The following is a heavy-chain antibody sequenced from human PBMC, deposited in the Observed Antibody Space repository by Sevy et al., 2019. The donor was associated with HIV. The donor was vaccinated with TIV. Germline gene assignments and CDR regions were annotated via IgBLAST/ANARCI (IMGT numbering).Heavy chain of an antibody. J-gene: IGHJ6*03. CDR2: ISGRADRT. Sequence: GGSLRLSCGASGFTFISNAMSWVRQAPGKGLEWVSAISGRADRTYYADSVRGRFTISRDNSKNMLYLQIHSLRAEDTAIYYCAKESPYCSSTSCWFYYMDVWGKGTTVTVSS. V-gene: IGHV3-23*01. CDR3: AKESPYCSSTSCWFYYMDV. D-gene: IGHD2-2*01. CDR1: GFTFISNA.